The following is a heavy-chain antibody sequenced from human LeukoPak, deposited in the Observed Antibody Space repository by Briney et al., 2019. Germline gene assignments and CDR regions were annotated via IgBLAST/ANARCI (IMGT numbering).Heavy chain of an antibody. J-gene: IGHJ4*02. CDR1: GFTFSSYG. D-gene: IGHD6-19*01. Sequence: PGGSLRLSCAASGFTFSSYGMHWVRQAPGKGLEWVAVIWYDGSNKYYADSVKGRFTISRDNSKNTLYLQMNSLRAEDTAVYYCTRGYGYSSGSFHYWGQGTLVTVSS. V-gene: IGHV3-33*01. CDR2: IWYDGSNK. CDR3: TRGYGYSSGSFHY.